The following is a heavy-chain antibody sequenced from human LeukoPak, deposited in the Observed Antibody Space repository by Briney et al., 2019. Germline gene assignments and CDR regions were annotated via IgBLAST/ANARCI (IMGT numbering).Heavy chain of an antibody. Sequence: ASVKVSCKASGYTFTSYGISWVRQAPGQGLEWMGWISAYNGNTNYAQKLQGRVTMTTDASTSTAYMELRSLRSDDTAVYYCARDFDSGYSGGYWGQGTLVTVSS. CDR1: GYTFTSYG. J-gene: IGHJ4*02. V-gene: IGHV1-18*01. D-gene: IGHD6-13*01. CDR3: ARDFDSGYSGGY. CDR2: ISAYNGNT.